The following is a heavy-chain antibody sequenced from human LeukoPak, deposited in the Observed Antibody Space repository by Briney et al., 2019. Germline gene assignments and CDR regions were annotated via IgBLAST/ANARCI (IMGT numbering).Heavy chain of an antibody. Sequence: GGSLRLSCAASGFTFSSYAMHWVRQAPGKGLEYVSAISSNGGSTYYANSVKGRFTISRDNSKNTLYLQMGSLRAEDMAVYYCASTSGSYPNDDAFDIWGQGTMVTVSS. CDR3: ASTSGSYPNDDAFDI. J-gene: IGHJ3*02. CDR1: GFTFSSYA. CDR2: ISSNGGST. V-gene: IGHV3-64*01. D-gene: IGHD1-26*01.